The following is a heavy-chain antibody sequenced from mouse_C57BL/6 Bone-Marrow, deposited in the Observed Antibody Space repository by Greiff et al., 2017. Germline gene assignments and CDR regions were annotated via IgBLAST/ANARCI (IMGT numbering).Heavy chain of an antibody. D-gene: IGHD2-3*01. CDR3: ASSTYDGYYWYFDV. V-gene: IGHV1-52*01. CDR2: IDPSDSYT. J-gene: IGHJ1*03. CDR1: GYTFTSYW. Sequence: VQLQQPGAELVRPGSSVKLSCKASGYTFTSYWMHWVKQRPIQGLEWIGNIDPSDSYTHYNQKFKDKATLTVDKSSSTAYMQLSSLTSEDSAVYYCASSTYDGYYWYFDVWGKGTTVTVSS.